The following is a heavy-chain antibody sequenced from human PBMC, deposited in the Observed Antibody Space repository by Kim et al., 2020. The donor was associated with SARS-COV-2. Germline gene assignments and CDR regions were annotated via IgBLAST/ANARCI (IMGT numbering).Heavy chain of an antibody. CDR3: ARVDCSGGSCYSSHFQH. D-gene: IGHD2-15*01. J-gene: IGHJ1*01. CDR1: GFTFSSYS. Sequence: GGSLRLSCAASGFTFSSYSMNWVRQAPGKGLEWVSSISSSSSYIYYADSVKGRFTISRDNAKNSLYLQMNSLRAEDTAVYYCARVDCSGGSCYSSHFQHWGQGTLVTVSS. CDR2: ISSSSSYI. V-gene: IGHV3-21*01.